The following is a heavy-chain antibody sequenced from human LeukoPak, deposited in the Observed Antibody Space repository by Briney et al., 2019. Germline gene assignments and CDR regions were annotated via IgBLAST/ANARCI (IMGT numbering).Heavy chain of an antibody. V-gene: IGHV3-23*01. Sequence: GGSLRLSCTASGFTFSSYTMSWVRQAPGKGLKWVSTISTGGGNTYYADSVKGRFTVSRDDSKNTLYLQMNSLRAEDTAVYYCARGLYGDYGPADAFDIWGQGTMVTVSS. CDR2: ISTGGGNT. CDR1: GFTFSSYT. D-gene: IGHD4-17*01. CDR3: ARGLYGDYGPADAFDI. J-gene: IGHJ3*02.